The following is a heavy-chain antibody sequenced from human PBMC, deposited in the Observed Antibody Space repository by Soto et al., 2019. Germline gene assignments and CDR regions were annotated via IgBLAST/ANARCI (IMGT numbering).Heavy chain of an antibody. V-gene: IGHV4-59*01. CDR1: GGSISSYY. CDR2: IYYSGST. Sequence: SETLSLTCTVSGGSISSYYWSWIRQPPGKGLEWIGYIYYSGSTNYNPSLKSRVTISVDTSKNQFSLKLSSVTAADTAVYYCARESDETYSSGWSNFDYWGQGTLVTVSS. J-gene: IGHJ4*02. CDR3: ARESDETYSSGWSNFDY. D-gene: IGHD6-19*01.